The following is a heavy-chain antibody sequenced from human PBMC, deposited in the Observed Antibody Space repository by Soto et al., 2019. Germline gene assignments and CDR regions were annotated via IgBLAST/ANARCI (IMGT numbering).Heavy chain of an antibody. D-gene: IGHD5-18*01. J-gene: IGHJ6*02. CDR3: ARDNGYSYGTPILYGMDV. CDR1: GYTFTSYA. Sequence: QVQLVQSGAEVKKPGASVKVSCKASGYTFTSYAMHWVRQAPGQRLEWMGWINAGNGNTKYSQKFQGRVTITRDTSASTAYMELSSLRSEDTAVYYCARDNGYSYGTPILYGMDVWGQGTTVTVSS. V-gene: IGHV1-3*01. CDR2: INAGNGNT.